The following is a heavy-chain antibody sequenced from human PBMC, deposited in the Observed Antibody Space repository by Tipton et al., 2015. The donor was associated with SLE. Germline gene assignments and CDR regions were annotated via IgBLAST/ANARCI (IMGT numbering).Heavy chain of an antibody. Sequence: SLRLSCAASGFTFSSYWMHWVRQAPGKGLVWVSRINSDGSSTSYADSVKGRFTISRDNAKNTLYLQMNSLRAEDTAVYYCARAELRFLEWLAHDAFDIWGQGTMVTVSS. CDR2: INSDGSST. D-gene: IGHD3-3*01. V-gene: IGHV3-74*01. CDR1: GFTFSSYW. CDR3: ARAELRFLEWLAHDAFDI. J-gene: IGHJ3*02.